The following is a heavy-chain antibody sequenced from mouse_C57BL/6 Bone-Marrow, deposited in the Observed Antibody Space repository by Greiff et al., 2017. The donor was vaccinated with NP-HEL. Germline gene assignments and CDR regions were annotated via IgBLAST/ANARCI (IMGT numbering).Heavy chain of an antibody. CDR1: GFSFNTYA. CDR3: VSYYDGYFAY. V-gene: IGHV10-1*01. J-gene: IGHJ3*01. Sequence: DVKLVESGGGLVQPKGSLKLSCAASGFSFNTYAMNWVRQAPGKGLEWVARIRSKSNNYATYYADSVKDRFTISRDDSESMLYLQMNNLKTEDTAMYYCVSYYDGYFAYWGQGTLVTVSA. CDR2: IRSKSNNYAT. D-gene: IGHD2-3*01.